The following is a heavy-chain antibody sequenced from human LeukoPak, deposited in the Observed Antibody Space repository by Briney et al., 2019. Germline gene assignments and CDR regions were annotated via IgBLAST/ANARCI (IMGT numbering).Heavy chain of an antibody. CDR1: GFTFSSYE. J-gene: IGHJ4*02. CDR3: ARGPYSSGSSADY. Sequence: PGGSLRLSCAASGFTFSSYEMNWVRQAPGKGLEWVSYISSSGRTMHYADSVKGRFTISRDNAKNSLYLQMNSLRAEDTAVYYCARGPYSSGSSADYWGQGTLVTVSS. V-gene: IGHV3-48*03. D-gene: IGHD6-19*01. CDR2: ISSSGRTM.